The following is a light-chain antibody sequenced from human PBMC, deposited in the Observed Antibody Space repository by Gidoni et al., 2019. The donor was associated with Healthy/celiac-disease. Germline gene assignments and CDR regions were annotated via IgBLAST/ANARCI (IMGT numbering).Light chain of an antibody. V-gene: IGKV1-33*01. CDR3: QKYDTPRT. CDR2: DAS. CDR1: QDIRNY. Sequence: DIHMTQSPSSLSASVGHRVTIPCQASQDIRNYLNWYQQQPGNAPKLLIYDASYLETGLSSSFSGSGSGNDFIFTISSLHAEDSATYYCQKYDTPRTFGQGTKVEIK. J-gene: IGKJ1*01.